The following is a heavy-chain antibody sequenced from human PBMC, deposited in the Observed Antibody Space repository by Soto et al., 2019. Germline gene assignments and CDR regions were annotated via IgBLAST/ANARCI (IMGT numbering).Heavy chain of an antibody. CDR1: GGSISSGGYY. D-gene: IGHD3-10*01. CDR3: ARYYGSGSYYPEP. Sequence: SETLSLTCTVSGGSISSGGYYWSWIRQYPGKGLERIGYIYYSGSTYYNPSLKSRVTISVDTSKNQFSLKLSSVTAADTAVYYCARYYGSGSYYPEPWGLGTLVTVSS. J-gene: IGHJ5*02. V-gene: IGHV4-31*03. CDR2: IYYSGST.